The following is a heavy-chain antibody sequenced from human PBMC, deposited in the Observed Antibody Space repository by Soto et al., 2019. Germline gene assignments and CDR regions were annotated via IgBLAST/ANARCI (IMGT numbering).Heavy chain of an antibody. CDR3: ARGGQQLVYYGMDG. J-gene: IGHJ6*02. Sequence: VEIASKASGPNFSSYAITCVRQAPGQGLEWMGGIIPIFGTANYAQKFQGRVTITADESTSTAYMELSSLRSEDTAVYYCARGGQQLVYYGMDGGGQGTTVTVSS. CDR2: IIPIFGTA. D-gene: IGHD6-13*01. V-gene: IGHV1-69*13. CDR1: GPNFSSYA.